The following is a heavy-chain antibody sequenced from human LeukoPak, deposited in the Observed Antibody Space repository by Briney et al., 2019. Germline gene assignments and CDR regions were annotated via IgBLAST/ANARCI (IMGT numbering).Heavy chain of an antibody. CDR2: ISSKSNFR. J-gene: IGHJ4*02. D-gene: IGHD3-3*01. CDR1: GFTFRTYS. V-gene: IGHV3-48*01. Sequence: PGGSLRLSCAASGFTFRTYSMNWVRQAPGKGLEWVSYISSKSNFRYYADSVKGRFTISRDNAKNSVDLQMNSLRAEDTAVYYCVTGVLQWLLLGYWGQGALVTVSS. CDR3: VTGVLQWLLLGY.